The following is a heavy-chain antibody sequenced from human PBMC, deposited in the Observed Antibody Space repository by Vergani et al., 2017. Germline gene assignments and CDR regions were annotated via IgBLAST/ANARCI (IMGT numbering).Heavy chain of an antibody. Sequence: QVQLQESGPGLVKPSQTLSLTCTVSGGSISSGDYYWSWIRQPPGKGLEWIGYIYYSGSTYYNPSLKSRVTISVDTSKNQFSLKLSSVTAADTAVYYCARGGSHYDFWSGYYPYYYYYGMDVWGQGTTVTVSS. CDR3: ARGGSHYDFWSGYYPYYYYYGMDV. CDR1: GGSISSGDYY. CDR2: IYYSGST. J-gene: IGHJ6*02. D-gene: IGHD3-3*01. V-gene: IGHV4-30-4*01.